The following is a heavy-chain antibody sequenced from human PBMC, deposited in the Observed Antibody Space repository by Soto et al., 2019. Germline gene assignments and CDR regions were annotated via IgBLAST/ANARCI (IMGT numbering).Heavy chain of an antibody. CDR2: IWYDRSNK. CDR3: VRGSGFYYFDY. CDR1: GFTFSSYG. V-gene: IGHV3-33*01. J-gene: IGHJ4*02. Sequence: PGGSLRLSCAASGFTFSSYGMHWVRQAPGKGLEWVAVIWYDRSNKYYADSVKGRFTISRDNSKNTLYLQMNSLRAEDTAVYYCVRGSGFYYFDYWGQGTLVTVSS. D-gene: IGHD6-19*01.